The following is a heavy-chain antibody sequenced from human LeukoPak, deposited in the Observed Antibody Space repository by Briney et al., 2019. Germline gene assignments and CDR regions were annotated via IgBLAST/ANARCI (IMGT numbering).Heavy chain of an antibody. J-gene: IGHJ4*02. CDR3: AKDYDSSAYYLCYFDY. CDR2: ISGSGGST. D-gene: IGHD3-22*01. Sequence: GGTLRLSCAASVFTFSSYGMSWVRQAPGKGLEWVSAISGSGGSTYYADSVKGRFTISRDNSKNTLYLQMNSLRAEDTAVYFCAKDYDSSAYYLCYFDYWGQGTLVTVSS. CDR1: VFTFSSYG. V-gene: IGHV3-23*01.